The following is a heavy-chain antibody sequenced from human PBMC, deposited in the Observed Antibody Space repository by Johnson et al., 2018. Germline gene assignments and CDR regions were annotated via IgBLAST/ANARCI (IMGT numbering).Heavy chain of an antibody. Sequence: QVQLVESGGGVVQPGRSLRLSCAASGFTFSSYGIHWVRQAPGKGLEWVAVISYDGTKKYYADSVKGRFSISRDNSKNTLYLQVNSLRTEETAVYYCARDLGRGDWDEGDYFYGLDVWGQGTTVTVSS. CDR3: ARDLGRGDWDEGDYFYGLDV. D-gene: IGHD2-21*02. J-gene: IGHJ6*02. CDR2: ISYDGTKK. CDR1: GFTFSSYG. V-gene: IGHV3-30*03.